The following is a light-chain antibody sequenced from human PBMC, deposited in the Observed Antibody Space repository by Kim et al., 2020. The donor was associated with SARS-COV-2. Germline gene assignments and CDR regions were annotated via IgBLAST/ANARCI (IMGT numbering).Light chain of an antibody. CDR1: QSVCSHC. J-gene: IGKJ2*01. V-gene: IGKV3-20*01. Sequence: SPGESATLSCRTRQSVCSHCLAWYQQKPGQAPRLLIYSVSNRATGIPDRFSGSGSGTDFTLTISRLEPEDFAVYYCQQYGIAPPYTFGQGTKLEI. CDR3: QQYGIAPPYT. CDR2: SVS.